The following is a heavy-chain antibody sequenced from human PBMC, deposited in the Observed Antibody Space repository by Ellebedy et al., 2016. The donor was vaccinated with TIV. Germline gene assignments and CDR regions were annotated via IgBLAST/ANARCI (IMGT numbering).Heavy chain of an antibody. V-gene: IGHV4-59*01. CDR2: IYYSGST. J-gene: IGHJ6*02. CDR1: GGSISSYY. CDR3: ARGPYYYDSSGYYHYYYYGMDV. Sequence: SETLSLXXTVPGGSISSYYWSWIRQPPGKGLEWIGYIYYSGSTNYNPSLKSRVTISVDTSKNQFSLKLSSVTAADTAVYYCARGPYYYDSSGYYHYYYYGMDVWGQGTTVTVSS. D-gene: IGHD3-22*01.